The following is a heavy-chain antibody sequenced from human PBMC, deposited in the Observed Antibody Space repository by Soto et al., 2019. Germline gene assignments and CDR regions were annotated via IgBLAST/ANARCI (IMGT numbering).Heavy chain of an antibody. D-gene: IGHD2-15*01. CDR3: ARGGGWTPIGY. CDR2: IYYSGST. CDR1: SGSISSYY. Sequence: QVQLQESGPGLVKPSETLSLTCTVSSGSISSYYWSWIRQPPGKGLEWIAYIYYSGSTNYIPSLKSRVTISVDTSKNQFSLKLSSVTAADTAVYYCARGGGWTPIGYWGPGTLVTVSS. V-gene: IGHV4-59*01. J-gene: IGHJ4*02.